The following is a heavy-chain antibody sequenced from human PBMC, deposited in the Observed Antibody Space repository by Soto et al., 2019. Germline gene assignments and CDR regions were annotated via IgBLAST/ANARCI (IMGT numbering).Heavy chain of an antibody. CDR3: VKMKTGTRAGHPYFALDV. CDR2: FIGSGGPT. CDR1: GFPFSIYA. J-gene: IGHJ6*02. D-gene: IGHD1-7*01. Sequence: PGGSLRLSCAASGFPFSIYAMTWVRQAPGEGLEWVSTFIGSGGPTYYADSVKGRFTISRDNSKNTLYLEMNSLRAEDTAIYFCVKMKTGTRAGHPYFALDVLGQGTTVTVSS. V-gene: IGHV3-23*01.